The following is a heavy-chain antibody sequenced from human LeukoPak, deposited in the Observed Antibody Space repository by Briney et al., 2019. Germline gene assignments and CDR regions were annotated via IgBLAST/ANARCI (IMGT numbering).Heavy chain of an antibody. CDR2: IRYDGSNK. V-gene: IGHV3-30*02. Sequence: GGSLRLSCAASGFTFSSYGMHWVRQAPGKGLEWVAFIRYDGSNKYYADSVKGRFTISRDNSKNTLYLQMNSLRAEDTAVYYCARVSQLEDAFDIWGQGTIVTVSS. CDR1: GFTFSSYG. D-gene: IGHD1-1*01. J-gene: IGHJ3*02. CDR3: ARVSQLEDAFDI.